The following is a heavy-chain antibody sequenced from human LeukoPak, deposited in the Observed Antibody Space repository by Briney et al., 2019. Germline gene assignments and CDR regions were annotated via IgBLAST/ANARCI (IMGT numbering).Heavy chain of an antibody. D-gene: IGHD3-22*01. CDR1: GGSFSGYY. J-gene: IGHJ5*02. CDR2: IYYSGST. CDR3: ARVTTYYYDSSGPNWFDP. V-gene: IGHV4-59*01. Sequence: PSETLSLTCAVYGGSFSGYYWSWIRQPPGKGLEWIGYIYYSGSTNYNPSLKSRVTISVDTSKNQFSLKLSSVTAADTAVYYCARVTTYYYDSSGPNWFDPWGQGTLVTVSS.